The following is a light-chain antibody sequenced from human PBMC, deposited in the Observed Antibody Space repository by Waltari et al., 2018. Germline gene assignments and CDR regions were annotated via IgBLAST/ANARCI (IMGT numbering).Light chain of an antibody. V-gene: IGKV3-20*01. CDR1: QSVSSSY. CDR2: GAS. CDR3: HQYADSPLT. J-gene: IGKJ2*01. Sequence: EIVLTQSPGLLSLSPGERATLSCRASQSVSSSYLAWFRQRPGQAPRLLIYGASSRATGIPDRFSGSGSGTDFTLVISRLEPEDFAVYYCHQYADSPLTFGQGTSLEIK.